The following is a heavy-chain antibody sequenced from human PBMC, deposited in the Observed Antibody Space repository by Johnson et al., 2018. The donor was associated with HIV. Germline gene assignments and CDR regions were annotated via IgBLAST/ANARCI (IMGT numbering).Heavy chain of an antibody. CDR3: ASEGNQLLGCDAFDI. CDR2: ISYDGTNR. D-gene: IGHD2-2*01. J-gene: IGHJ3*02. Sequence: QVQLVESGGCVVQPGRSLRLSCAASGFTFSSYAMHWVRQAPGKGLEWVAVISYDGTNRYYADSVKGRFTISRHNSKNTLYLQMNSLRPEDTAVYYCASEGNQLLGCDAFDIWGQGTMVTVSS. CDR1: GFTFSSYA. V-gene: IGHV3-30-3*01.